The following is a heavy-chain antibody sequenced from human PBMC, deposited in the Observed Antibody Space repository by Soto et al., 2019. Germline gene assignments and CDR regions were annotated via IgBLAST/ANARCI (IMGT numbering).Heavy chain of an antibody. Sequence: ASVKVSCKASGYTFIDYYIHWVRQAPGQGLEWMGRINPNTGGTYYAQNFQAWVTMTRDTSLSTAYMELTRLRSDDTAVYYCARGVLHWGQGTLVTVSS. CDR3: ARGVLH. V-gene: IGHV1-2*04. J-gene: IGHJ4*01. CDR2: INPNTGGT. CDR1: GYTFIDYY.